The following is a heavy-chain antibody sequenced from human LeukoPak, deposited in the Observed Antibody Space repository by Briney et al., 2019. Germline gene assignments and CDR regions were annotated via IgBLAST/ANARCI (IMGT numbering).Heavy chain of an antibody. J-gene: IGHJ6*02. CDR3: ARDLQGSYYYGMDV. D-gene: IGHD2-15*01. V-gene: IGHV3-48*01. Sequence: GGSLRLSCAASGFTFSSYGMHWVRQAPGKGLEWVSYISSNSNTIYYADSVKGRFTISRDNGKNSLYLQMNSLRAEDTAVYYCARDLQGSYYYGMDVWGQGTTVIVSS. CDR1: GFTFSSYG. CDR2: ISSNSNTI.